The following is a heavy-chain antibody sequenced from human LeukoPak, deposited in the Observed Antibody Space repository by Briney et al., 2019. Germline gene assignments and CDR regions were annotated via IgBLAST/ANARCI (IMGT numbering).Heavy chain of an antibody. Sequence: PGGSLRLSCAASGFTFSSYGMHWVRQAPGKGLEWVAVIWYDGSNKYYADSVKGRFTISRDNSKNTLYLQMNSLRAEDTAVYYCAREAGPGGYYFDYWGQGTLVTVSS. CDR3: AREAGPGGYYFDY. D-gene: IGHD3-10*01. CDR2: IWYDGSNK. CDR1: GFTFSSYG. V-gene: IGHV3-33*01. J-gene: IGHJ4*02.